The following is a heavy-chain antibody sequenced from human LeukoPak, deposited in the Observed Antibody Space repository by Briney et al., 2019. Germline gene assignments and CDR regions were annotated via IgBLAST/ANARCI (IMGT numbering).Heavy chain of an antibody. D-gene: IGHD6-13*01. Sequence: SETLSLTCAVYGGSFSGYYWSWIRQPPGKGLEWIGEINHSGSTNYNPSLKSRVTISVDTSKNQFSLKLSSVTAADTAVYYCARGFGAAAGTLDYWGRGTLVTVSS. V-gene: IGHV4-34*01. CDR3: ARGFGAAAGTLDY. CDR1: GGSFSGYY. J-gene: IGHJ4*02. CDR2: INHSGST.